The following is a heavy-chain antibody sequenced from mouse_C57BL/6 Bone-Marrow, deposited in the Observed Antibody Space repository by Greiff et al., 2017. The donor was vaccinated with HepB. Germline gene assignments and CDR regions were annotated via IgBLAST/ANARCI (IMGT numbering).Heavy chain of an antibody. CDR3: ARMSYGSRDGFAY. J-gene: IGHJ3*01. Sequence: QVLLQQSGAELARPGASVKLSCKASGYTFTSYGISWVKQRTGQGLEWIGEIYPRSGNTYYNEKFKGKATLTADKSSSTAYMELRSLTSEDAAVCYCARMSYGSRDGFAYWGQGTLVTVSA. D-gene: IGHD1-1*01. V-gene: IGHV1-81*01. CDR2: IYPRSGNT. CDR1: GYTFTSYG.